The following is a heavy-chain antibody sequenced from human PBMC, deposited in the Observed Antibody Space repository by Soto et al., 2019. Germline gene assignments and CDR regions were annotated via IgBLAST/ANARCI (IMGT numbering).Heavy chain of an antibody. CDR1: GGTFSSYA. CDR2: IIPILGTA. D-gene: IGHD2-21*02. V-gene: IGHV1-69*10. CDR3: ARSIVVVTAILRGYYYGMDV. J-gene: IGHJ6*02. Sequence: SVKVSCKASGGTFSSYAISWVRQAPGQGLEWMGGIIPILGTANYAQKFQGIVTITADKSTSTAYMELSSLRSEDTAVYYCARSIVVVTAILRGYYYGMDVLGQGTTVTV.